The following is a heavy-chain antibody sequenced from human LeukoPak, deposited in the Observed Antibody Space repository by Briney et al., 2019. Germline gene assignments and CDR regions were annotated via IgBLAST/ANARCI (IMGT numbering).Heavy chain of an antibody. J-gene: IGHJ5*02. CDR2: IYYSGST. CDR3: ARSRYYDFWSGYAGGFDP. CDR1: GGSISSYY. D-gene: IGHD3-3*01. Sequence: PSETLSLTCTVSGGSISSYYWSWIRQPPGKGLEWIGYIYYSGSTNYNPSLKSRVTISVDTSKNQFSLKLSSVTAADTAVYYCARSRYYDFWSGYAGGFDPWGQGTLVTVSS. V-gene: IGHV4-59*12.